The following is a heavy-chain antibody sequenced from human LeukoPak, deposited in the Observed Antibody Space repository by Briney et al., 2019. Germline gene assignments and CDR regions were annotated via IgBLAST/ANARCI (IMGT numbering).Heavy chain of an antibody. Sequence: ASVKVSFTASGGTFSIYAISWVRQAPGQGLEWMGGIIPIFGTANYAQRFQGRVTITADESTSTAYMELSSLRSEDTAVYYCARGPLRFLGGIDYWGQGTLVTVSS. CDR3: ARGPLRFLGGIDY. CDR1: GGTFSIYA. J-gene: IGHJ4*02. CDR2: IIPIFGTA. D-gene: IGHD3-3*01. V-gene: IGHV1-69*13.